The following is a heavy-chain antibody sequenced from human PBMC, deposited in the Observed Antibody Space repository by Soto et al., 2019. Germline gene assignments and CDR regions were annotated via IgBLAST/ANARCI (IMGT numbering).Heavy chain of an antibody. CDR2: IIPIFGTA. CDR1: GGTFSSYA. V-gene: IGHV1-69*12. Sequence: QVQLVQSGAEVKKPGSSVKVSCKASGGTFSSYAISWVRQAPGQGLEWMGGIIPIFGTANYAQKFQGRVTITADESTSTAYMELSSLGYEDTDGYYCARKYYYDSLGSLYYFYGMDVWGQGTTVTVSS. CDR3: ARKYYYDSLGSLYYFYGMDV. J-gene: IGHJ6*02. D-gene: IGHD3-22*01.